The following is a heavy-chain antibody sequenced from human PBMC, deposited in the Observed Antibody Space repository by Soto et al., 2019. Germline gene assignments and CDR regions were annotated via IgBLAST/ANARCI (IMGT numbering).Heavy chain of an antibody. CDR3: ARGEMATITDFDY. Sequence: SVKVSCKASGGTFSSYAISWVRQAPGQGLEWMGGIIPIFGTANYAQKFQGRVTITADESTSTAYMELSSLRSEDTAVYYCARGEMATITDFDYWGQGTLVTVSS. J-gene: IGHJ4*02. V-gene: IGHV1-69*13. CDR2: IIPIFGTA. CDR1: GGTFSSYA. D-gene: IGHD5-12*01.